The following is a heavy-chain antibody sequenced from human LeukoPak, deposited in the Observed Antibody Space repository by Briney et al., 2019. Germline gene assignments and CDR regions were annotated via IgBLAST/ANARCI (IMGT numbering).Heavy chain of an antibody. Sequence: SVTLSLTCTVSGGSISRSSFYWGWIRQPPGKGLEWIGSIYYSGNTYYNPSLKSRVTISVDTSKNQFSLKLSSVTAADTAVYYCARGLSSSSWYNWFDPWGQGTLVIVSS. V-gene: IGHV4-39*01. CDR1: GGSISRSSFY. J-gene: IGHJ5*02. CDR2: IYYSGNT. CDR3: ARGLSSSSWYNWFDP. D-gene: IGHD6-13*01.